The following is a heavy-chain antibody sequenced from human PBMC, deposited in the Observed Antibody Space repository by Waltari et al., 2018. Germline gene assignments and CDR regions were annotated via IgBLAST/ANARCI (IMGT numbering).Heavy chain of an antibody. J-gene: IGHJ4*02. Sequence: QVQLQESGPGLVKPSETLSLTCTVSGGSISSYYWSWIRQPPGKGLEWIGYIYYSGSTNYTPSLKSRVTISVDTSKNQFSLKLSSVTAADTAVYYCARASDYGDYPDYWGQGTLVTVSS. CDR1: GGSISSYY. CDR2: IYYSGST. V-gene: IGHV4-59*01. D-gene: IGHD4-17*01. CDR3: ARASDYGDYPDY.